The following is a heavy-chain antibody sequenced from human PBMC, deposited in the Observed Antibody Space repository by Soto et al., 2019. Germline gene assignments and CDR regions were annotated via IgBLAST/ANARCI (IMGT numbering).Heavy chain of an antibody. CDR1: GGSFSGYY. Sequence: SETLSLTCAVYGGSFSGYYWSWIRQPPWKGLEWIGEINHSGSTNYNPSLKSRVTISVDTSKNQFSLKLSSVTAADTAVYYCARGSKLDSSGWYWFDPWGQGTLVTVSS. D-gene: IGHD6-19*01. CDR3: ARGSKLDSSGWYWFDP. J-gene: IGHJ5*02. V-gene: IGHV4-34*01. CDR2: INHSGST.